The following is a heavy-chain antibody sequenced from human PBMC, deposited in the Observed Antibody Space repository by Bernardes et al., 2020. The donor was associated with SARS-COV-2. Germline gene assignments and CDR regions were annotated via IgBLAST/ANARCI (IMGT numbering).Heavy chain of an antibody. J-gene: IGHJ5*02. CDR1: GYTFTSYA. CDR2: INAGNGNT. CDR3: AREGRRFLEWLLSCCWFDP. D-gene: IGHD3-3*01. Sequence: ASVKVSCKASGYTFTSYAMHWVRQAPGQRLEWMGWINAGNGNTKYSQKFQGRVTITRDTSASTAYMELSSLRSEDTAVYYCAREGRRFLEWLLSCCWFDPWGQGTLVTVSS. V-gene: IGHV1-3*01.